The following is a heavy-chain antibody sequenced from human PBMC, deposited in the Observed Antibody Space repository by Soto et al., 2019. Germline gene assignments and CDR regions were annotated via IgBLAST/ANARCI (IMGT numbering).Heavy chain of an antibody. CDR1: GASISSGGHS. D-gene: IGHD4-17*01. V-gene: IGHV4-30-2*03. Sequence: SETLSLTCAVSGASISSGGHSWSWVRQPPGKGLEWVGYIYHSGSTHYNPSLKSRVTISVDTSKNQFSLKLSSVTAADTAVYYCATLYGDYVSYWGQGTLVTVSS. CDR3: ATLYGDYVSY. J-gene: IGHJ4*02. CDR2: IYHSGST.